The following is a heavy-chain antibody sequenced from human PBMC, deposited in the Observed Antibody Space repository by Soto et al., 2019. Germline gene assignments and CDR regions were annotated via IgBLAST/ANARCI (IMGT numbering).Heavy chain of an antibody. CDR2: TRNKANSYTT. J-gene: IGHJ6*02. CDR3: ARVYYGSGGYYGMAV. D-gene: IGHD1-26*01. V-gene: IGHV3-72*01. CDR1: GFTFSDHY. Sequence: EVQLVESGGGFVQPGGSLRLSCAASGFTFSDHYMDCVRQAPGKGLEWVVRTRNKANSYTTESAASVKGRFTISRDDSKKSLYLQMNSLTTEDTAVYYCARVYYGSGGYYGMAVWGQGTTVTVAS.